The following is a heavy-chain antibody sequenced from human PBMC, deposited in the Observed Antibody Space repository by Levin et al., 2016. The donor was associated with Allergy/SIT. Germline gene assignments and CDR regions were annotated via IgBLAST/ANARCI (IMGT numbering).Heavy chain of an antibody. CDR1: GFTVSSNY. J-gene: IGHJ4*02. CDR3: ARDKGLSEGYPVFDY. Sequence: GESLKISCAASGFTVSSNYMSWVRQAPGKGLEWVSVIYSGGSTYYADSVKGRFTISSDSAKNSLYLQMNSLRAEDTAVYYCARDKGLSEGYPVFDYWGQGTLVTVSS. V-gene: IGHV3-53*01. D-gene: IGHD1-26*01. CDR2: IYSGGST.